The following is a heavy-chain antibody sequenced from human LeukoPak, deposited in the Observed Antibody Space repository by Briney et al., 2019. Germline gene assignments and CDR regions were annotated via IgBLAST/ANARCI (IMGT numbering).Heavy chain of an antibody. J-gene: IGHJ6*02. Sequence: SETLSLTCTVSGGSISSYYWSWIRQPAGKGLEWIGRIYTSGSTNYNPSLKSRVTMSVDTSKNQFSLKLSSVTAADTAVYYCARDEQQLVPRGMDAWGQGTTVTVSS. CDR2: IYTSGST. V-gene: IGHV4-4*07. D-gene: IGHD6-13*01. CDR3: ARDEQQLVPRGMDA. CDR1: GGSISSYY.